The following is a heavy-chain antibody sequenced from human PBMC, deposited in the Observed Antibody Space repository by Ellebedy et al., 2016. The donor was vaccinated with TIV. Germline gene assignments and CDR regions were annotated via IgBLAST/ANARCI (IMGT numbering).Heavy chain of an antibody. CDR2: IIPTFGTA. J-gene: IGHJ4*02. Sequence: AASVKVSCMASRGTFSSPSINWVRQAPGQGLAWMGWIIPTFGTAKYAQKFQGRVTITADVFTSTAYLELSSLRSDDTAVYYCAKETGENYESMGYYANWGQGTLVTVSS. D-gene: IGHD3-22*01. CDR1: RGTFSSPS. V-gene: IGHV1-69*13. CDR3: AKETGENYESMGYYAN.